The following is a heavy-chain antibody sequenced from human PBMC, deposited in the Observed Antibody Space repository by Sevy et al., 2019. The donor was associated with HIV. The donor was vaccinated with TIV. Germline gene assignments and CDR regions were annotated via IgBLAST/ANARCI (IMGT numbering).Heavy chain of an antibody. Sequence: GGSLRLSCAASGFIFSSYEMNWVRQAPGKGLEWVSYIDHSATTVYYSDSVKGRFTISRDNARNSLSLQMNSLRAEDTAVYYCARDLPPSATTVAHFDRWGQGTLVTVSS. J-gene: IGHJ4*02. CDR1: GFIFSSYE. CDR3: ARDLPPSATTVAHFDR. V-gene: IGHV3-48*03. D-gene: IGHD4-17*01. CDR2: IDHSATTV.